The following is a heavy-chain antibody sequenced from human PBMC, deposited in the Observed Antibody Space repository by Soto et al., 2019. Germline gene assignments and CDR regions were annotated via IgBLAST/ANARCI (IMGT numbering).Heavy chain of an antibody. CDR3: ARYSNNWFQTEGMDV. CDR2: IDASGNT. V-gene: IGHV4-4*07. CDR1: VDSITTYY. D-gene: IGHD6-13*01. J-gene: IGHJ6*02. Sequence: ETLSLTCTVSVDSITTYYWSWIRQPAGKGLEWIGRIDASGNTNYNPSLNSRVTMSIDTSKKQFSLKLTSVTAADTAIYYCARYSNNWFQTEGMDVWGQGTTVTVSS.